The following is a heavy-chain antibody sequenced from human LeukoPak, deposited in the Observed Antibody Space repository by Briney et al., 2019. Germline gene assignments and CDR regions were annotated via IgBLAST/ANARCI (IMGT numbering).Heavy chain of an antibody. CDR2: INPEGSEK. CDR3: ARDLAYSRLDY. D-gene: IGHD5-18*01. V-gene: IGHV3-7*01. CDR1: GLTFSSSW. J-gene: IGHJ4*02. Sequence: GGSLRLSCAVSGLTFSSSWMDWVRQAPGKGLEWVASINPEGSEKYSADSVKGRFTISRDNAKSSLYLQMDSLRVEDTAFYYCARDLAYSRLDYWGQGMLVTVSS.